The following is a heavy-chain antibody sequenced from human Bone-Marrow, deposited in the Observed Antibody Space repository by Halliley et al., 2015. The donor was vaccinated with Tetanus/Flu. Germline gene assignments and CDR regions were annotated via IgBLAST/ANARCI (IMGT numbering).Heavy chain of an antibody. V-gene: IGHV4-59*02. CDR3: ARAYGVWPVIGYNGLDV. CDR1: GASVSGFF. Sequence: TLSLTCIVSGASVSGFFWSWIRQPPGKGLEWLGYVYFSGSTNYNPSLKSRVTVSVDTANNQFSLSLKSVTAADTAVYYCARAYGVWPVIGYNGLDVWGQGTAVTVSS. CDR2: VYFSGST. D-gene: IGHD2-8*01. J-gene: IGHJ6*02.